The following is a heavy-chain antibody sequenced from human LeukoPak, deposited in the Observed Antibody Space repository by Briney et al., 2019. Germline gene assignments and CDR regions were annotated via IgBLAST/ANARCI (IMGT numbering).Heavy chain of an antibody. J-gene: IGHJ4*02. Sequence: GGSLRLSCAASGFIFSSYAMHWVRQAPGTGLEWVAVIWYDGSNKFYADSVKGRFTISRDNSKNTLYLQMNSLRAEDAAVYYCARGPDYYDSSGSFDYWGQGTLVTVSS. CDR2: IWYDGSNK. D-gene: IGHD3-22*01. CDR3: ARGPDYYDSSGSFDY. V-gene: IGHV3-33*01. CDR1: GFIFSSYA.